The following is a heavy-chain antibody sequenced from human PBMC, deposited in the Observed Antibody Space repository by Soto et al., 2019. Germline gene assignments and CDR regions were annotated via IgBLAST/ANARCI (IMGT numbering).Heavy chain of an antibody. CDR2: IYTTGTT. Sequence: PSETLSLTCTVSGDSMSTGGYYWTWIRQHPGKGLEWIGHIYTTGTTYYSPSLKSQVTMSIDKSSNRFSLNLSSVTAADTAVYSCSTGRGSTPIRDWGAGALVTVSS. J-gene: IGHJ4*02. D-gene: IGHD6-13*01. CDR3: STGRGSTPIRD. CDR1: GDSMSTGGYY. V-gene: IGHV4-31*02.